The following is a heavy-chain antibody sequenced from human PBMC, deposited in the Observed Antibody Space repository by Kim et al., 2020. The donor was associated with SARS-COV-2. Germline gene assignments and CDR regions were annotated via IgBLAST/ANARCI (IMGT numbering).Heavy chain of an antibody. CDR1: GFTVNDAW. Sequence: GGSLRLSCRYSGFTVNDAWMSWVRQAPGKGLEWVGRIASKTEGETTDYAAPVKGRFTISGDDSKNTVYIKMNSLESDETARYYCILGGAARCWLLNDCWGKGSLVTVSS. V-gene: IGHV3-15*04. CDR2: IASKTEGETT. J-gene: IGHJ4*02. D-gene: IGHD3-3*02. CDR3: ILGGAARCWLLNDC.